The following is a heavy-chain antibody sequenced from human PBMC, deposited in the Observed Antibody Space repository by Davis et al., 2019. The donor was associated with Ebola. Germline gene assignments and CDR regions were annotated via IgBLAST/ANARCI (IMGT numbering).Heavy chain of an antibody. V-gene: IGHV1-46*01. CDR1: GYTFTSYY. D-gene: IGHD3-22*01. CDR2: INPSGGST. J-gene: IGHJ3*02. CDR3: ARDSYYYDSSGPVGEAFDI. Sequence: GESLKISCSASGYTFTSYYMHWVRQAPGQGLEWMGIINPSGGSTTYAQKFQGRATMTRDTSTRTVYMELSSLRSEDTAVYYCARDSYYYDSSGPVGEAFDIWGQGTMVTVSS.